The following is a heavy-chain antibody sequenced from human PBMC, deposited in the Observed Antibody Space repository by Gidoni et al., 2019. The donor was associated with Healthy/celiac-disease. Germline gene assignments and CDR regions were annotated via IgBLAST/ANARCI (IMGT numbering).Heavy chain of an antibody. D-gene: IGHD6-19*01. CDR3: ARVFFGSGSDY. Sequence: QVQLQQWGAGLWQPSETMSLTCAGYGGSFSGYYWCWIRPPPGKGLEWSGEINHSGSPNYTPSLQSRVIISVDTSKNHFSLKLCSVTAADTAVYYCARVFFGSGSDYWGQGTLVTVSS. CDR1: GGSFSGYY. V-gene: IGHV4-34*01. CDR2: INHSGSP. J-gene: IGHJ4*02.